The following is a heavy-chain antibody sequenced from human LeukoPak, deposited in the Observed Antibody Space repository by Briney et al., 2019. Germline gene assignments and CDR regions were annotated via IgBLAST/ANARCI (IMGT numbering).Heavy chain of an antibody. D-gene: IGHD2-21*02. CDR1: GYSFTSYW. J-gene: IGHJ4*02. CDR2: IYPGDSDT. V-gene: IGHV5-51*01. CDR3: ARGGPYCGGDCSNPYFDY. Sequence: GESLKISCKGSGYSFTSYWIGWVRQMPGKGLEWMGIIYPGDSDTRYSPSFQGQVTISADKSISTAYLQWSSLKASDTAMYYCARGGPYCGGDCSNPYFDYWGQGTLVTVSS.